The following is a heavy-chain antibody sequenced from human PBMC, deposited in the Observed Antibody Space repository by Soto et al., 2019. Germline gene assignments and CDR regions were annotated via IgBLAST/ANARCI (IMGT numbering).Heavy chain of an antibody. CDR2: ISTSHTI. V-gene: IGHV3-15*07. CDR1: GFTFSNAW. J-gene: IGHJ6*02. CDR3: TTETYDILTGYYPLPYYGMDV. Sequence: WGSLRLSCAASGFTFSNAWMNWVRQAPGKGLEWISEISTSHTIYYAAPVKGRFTISRDDSKNTLYLQMNSLKTEDTAVYYCTTETYDILTGYYPLPYYGMDVWGQGTTVTVSS. D-gene: IGHD3-9*01.